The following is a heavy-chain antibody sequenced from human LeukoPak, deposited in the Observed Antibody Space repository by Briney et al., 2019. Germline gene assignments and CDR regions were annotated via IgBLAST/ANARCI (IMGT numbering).Heavy chain of an antibody. CDR2: IYYSGST. CDR1: GGSISSSSYY. D-gene: IGHD3-3*01. J-gene: IGHJ4*02. V-gene: IGHV4-39*01. Sequence: PSETLSLTCTVSGGSISSSSYYWGWIRQPPGKGLEWIGSIYYSGSTYYNPSLKSRVTISVDTSKNQFSLKLSSVTAADTAVYYCARHNTNSYYDFWSGYYTGGFDYWGQGTLVTVSS. CDR3: ARHNTNSYYDFWSGYYTGGFDY.